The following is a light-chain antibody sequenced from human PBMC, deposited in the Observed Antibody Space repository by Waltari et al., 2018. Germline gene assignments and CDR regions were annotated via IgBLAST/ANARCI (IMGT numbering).Light chain of an antibody. CDR3: HQCGNSPYT. CDR2: GAS. V-gene: IGKV3-20*01. Sequence: EIVLTQSTGTLSLSPGERATLPCRASQSVSSNYLAWYQQKPGQAPRLLIYGASNRATGIPDRFSGSGSGTDFTLTISRLEPEDFAVYYCHQCGNSPYTFGQGTKLEI. CDR1: QSVSSNY. J-gene: IGKJ2*01.